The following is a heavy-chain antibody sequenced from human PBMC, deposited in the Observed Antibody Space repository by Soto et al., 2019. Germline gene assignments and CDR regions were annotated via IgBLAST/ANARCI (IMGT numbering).Heavy chain of an antibody. Sequence: GGSLRLSCAASGFTFSNAWMNWVRQAPGKGLEWVGRIKSKTDGGTTDYAAPMKGRFTISRDDSKNTLYLQMNSLKTEDTAVYYCTTHYDFWSGYYTLIDYWGQGTLVTVSS. V-gene: IGHV3-15*07. J-gene: IGHJ4*02. CDR2: IKSKTDGGTT. CDR1: GFTFSNAW. CDR3: TTHYDFWSGYYTLIDY. D-gene: IGHD3-3*01.